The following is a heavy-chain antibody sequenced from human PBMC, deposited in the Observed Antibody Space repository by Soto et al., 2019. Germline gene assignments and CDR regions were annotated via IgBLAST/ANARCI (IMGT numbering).Heavy chain of an antibody. Sequence: LSETLSLTCTISGGAINDHYWSFIRQPPGKGLEWIGYIYYNGNTNYNPSLESRVTISVDRSGNQFSLRLTSLTAADTAVYYCARVRTGYFDYWGRGALVTVSS. CDR3: ARVRTGYFDY. V-gene: IGHV4-59*11. J-gene: IGHJ4*02. CDR1: GGAINDHY. CDR2: IYYNGNT. D-gene: IGHD3-9*01.